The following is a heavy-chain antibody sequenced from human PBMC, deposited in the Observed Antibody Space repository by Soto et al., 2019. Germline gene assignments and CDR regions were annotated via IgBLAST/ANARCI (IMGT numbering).Heavy chain of an antibody. CDR3: AREVLTYCGGDCYNWFDP. Sequence: QVQLVQSGAEVKKPGSSVKVSCKASGGTFSSYAISWVRQAPGQGLAWMGGIIPIFGTANYAQKFQGSVTITADKSTSTAYMELSSLRSEDTAVYYCAREVLTYCGGDCYNWFDPWGQGTLVTVSS. V-gene: IGHV1-69*06. J-gene: IGHJ5*02. CDR2: IIPIFGTA. CDR1: GGTFSSYA. D-gene: IGHD2-21*02.